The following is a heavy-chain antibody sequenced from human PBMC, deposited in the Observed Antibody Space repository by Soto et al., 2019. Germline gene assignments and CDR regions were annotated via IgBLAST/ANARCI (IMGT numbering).Heavy chain of an antibody. CDR2: INAGNGNT. V-gene: IGHV1-3*01. CDR3: ARANVEQQLVPWFDP. CDR1: GYTFTGFA. Sequence: AASVKVSCKASGYTFTGFAMHSVRQAPGQRLEWMGWINAGNGNTKYSQKFQDRVTITSDTSASTAYMELSSLRSEDTAVYYCARANVEQQLVPWFDPWGQGTLVTVSS. J-gene: IGHJ5*02. D-gene: IGHD6-13*01.